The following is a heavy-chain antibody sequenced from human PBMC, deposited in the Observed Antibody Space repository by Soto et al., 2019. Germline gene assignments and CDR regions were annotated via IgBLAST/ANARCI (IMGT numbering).Heavy chain of an antibody. V-gene: IGHV3-7*01. D-gene: IGHD3-16*01. Sequence: PGGSLRRSCTASGCRFSTYLMSWVRQAPGKGLEWVANIRQGGNEKFYVDSVKGRFTISRDNAKKLLYLQMNSLRAEDTAVYYFVGDLNYEVPYYYYGMDVWGQGTTVTVSS. CDR1: GCRFSTYL. J-gene: IGHJ6*02. CDR3: VGDLNYEVPYYYYGMDV. CDR2: IRQGGNEK.